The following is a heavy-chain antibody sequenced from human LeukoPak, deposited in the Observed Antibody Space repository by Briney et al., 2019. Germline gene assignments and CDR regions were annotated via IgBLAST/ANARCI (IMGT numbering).Heavy chain of an antibody. J-gene: IGHJ5*02. Sequence: PSETLSLTCAVYGGSFSGYYWSWIRQPPGKGLEWIGEINHSGSTNYNPSLKSRVTISVDTSKNQFSLKLSSVTAADTAVYYCARVVREDDFWSGYSKVWFDPWGQGTLVTVSS. CDR1: GGSFSGYY. D-gene: IGHD3-3*01. CDR2: INHSGST. CDR3: ARVVREDDFWSGYSKVWFDP. V-gene: IGHV4-34*01.